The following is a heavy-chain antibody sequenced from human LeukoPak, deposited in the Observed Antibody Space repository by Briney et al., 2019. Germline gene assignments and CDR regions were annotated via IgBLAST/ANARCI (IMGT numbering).Heavy chain of an antibody. J-gene: IGHJ4*02. CDR2: IYYSGST. Sequence: SETLSLTCTVSGGSISSYYWSWIRQPPGKGLEWIGYIYYSGSTNYNPSLKSRVTISVDTSKNQFSLKLSSVTAADTAGYYRAKTADSRYSYGSYYFDYWGQGTLVTVSS. CDR1: GGSISSYY. V-gene: IGHV4-59*01. CDR3: AKTADSRYSYGSYYFDY. D-gene: IGHD5-18*01.